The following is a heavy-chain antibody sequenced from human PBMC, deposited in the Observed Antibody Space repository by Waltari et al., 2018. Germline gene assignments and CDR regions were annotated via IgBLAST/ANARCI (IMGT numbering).Heavy chain of an antibody. CDR1: GYTLTELS. D-gene: IGHD5-12*01. J-gene: IGHJ4*02. CDR3: ATGPAYRGYDRFDY. Sequence: QVQLVQSGAEVKKPGASVKVSCKVSGYTLTELSMHWVRQAPGKGLEWMGGFDPEDGETIYAQKCQGRVTRTEDTSTDTAYMELSSLRSEDTAVYYCATGPAYRGYDRFDYWGQGTLVTVSS. V-gene: IGHV1-24*01. CDR2: FDPEDGET.